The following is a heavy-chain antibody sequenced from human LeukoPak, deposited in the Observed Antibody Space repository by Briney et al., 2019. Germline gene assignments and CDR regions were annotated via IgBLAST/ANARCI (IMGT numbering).Heavy chain of an antibody. V-gene: IGHV3-11*01. J-gene: IGHJ3*02. CDR1: GFTFSDYY. D-gene: IGHD5-24*01. CDR2: IISSGSTI. Sequence: GGSLRLSCAASGFTFSDYYMSWIRQAPGKGLEWVSYIISSGSTIYYADSVKGRFTISRDNAKNSLYLQMNSLRAEDTAVYYCARRDARWLQVDAFDIWGQGTMVTVSS. CDR3: ARRDARWLQVDAFDI.